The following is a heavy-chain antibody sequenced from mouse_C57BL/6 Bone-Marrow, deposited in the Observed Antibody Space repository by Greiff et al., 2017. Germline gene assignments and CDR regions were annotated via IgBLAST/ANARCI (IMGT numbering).Heavy chain of an antibody. V-gene: IGHV1-31*01. CDR1: GYSFTGYY. CDR3: ALMINYAMDY. D-gene: IGHD2-4*01. CDR2: IYPFTGVS. Sequence: EVQLQQSGPELVKPGASVKISCKASGYSFTGYYMHWVKQSHGNIPDWIGYIYPFTGVSSYNQKFKGKATLTVDKSSSTAYMELRSLTSEDSAVYYCALMINYAMDYWGQGTSVTVSS. J-gene: IGHJ4*01.